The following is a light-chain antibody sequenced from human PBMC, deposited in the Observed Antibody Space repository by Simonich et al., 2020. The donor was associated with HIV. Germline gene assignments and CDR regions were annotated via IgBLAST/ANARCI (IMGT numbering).Light chain of an antibody. CDR1: QSISNW. J-gene: IGKJ1*01. CDR3: QQYNTYPRT. CDR2: EAS. V-gene: IGKV1-5*03. Sequence: DIKMTQSPSTLSASVGDRVTITCRASQSISNWLAWYQQKPGKAPKLRIYEASSLQSGVPSRFSGSGSGTEFTLTISSLQPDDFATYYCQQYNTYPRTFGQGTKVEI.